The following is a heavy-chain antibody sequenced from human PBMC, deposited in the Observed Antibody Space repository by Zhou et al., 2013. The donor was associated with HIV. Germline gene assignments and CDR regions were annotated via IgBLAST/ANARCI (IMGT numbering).Heavy chain of an antibody. D-gene: IGHD2-2*01. CDR2: INPNSGGT. CDR3: ARLHCSSTSCYGPYYYGMDV. V-gene: IGHV1-2*02. Sequence: QVQLVQSGAEVKKPGASVKVSCKASGYTFTGYYMHWVRQAPGQGLEWMGWINPNSGGTNYAQKFQGRVTMTRDTSISTAYMELSRLRSDDTAVYYCARLHCSSTSCYGPYYYGMDVWGQGTTVTVSS. J-gene: IGHJ6*02. CDR1: GYTFTGYY.